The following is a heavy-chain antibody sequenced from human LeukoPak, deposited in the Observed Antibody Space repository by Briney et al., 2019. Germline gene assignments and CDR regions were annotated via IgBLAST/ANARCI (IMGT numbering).Heavy chain of an antibody. V-gene: IGHV3-21*01. J-gene: IGHJ4*02. D-gene: IGHD3-22*01. CDR3: ARADYYDSSGYPRPIDY. CDR2: ISSSSSYI. CDR1: GFTFSSYS. Sequence: AGSLRLSCAASGFTFSSYSMNWVRQAPGKGLEWVSSISSSSSYIYYADSVKGRFTISRDNAKNSLYLQMNSLRAEDTAVYYCARADYYDSSGYPRPIDYWGQGTLVTVSS.